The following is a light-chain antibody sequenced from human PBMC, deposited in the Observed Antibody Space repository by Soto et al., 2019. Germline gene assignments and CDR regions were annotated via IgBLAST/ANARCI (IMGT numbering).Light chain of an antibody. V-gene: IGKV3-15*01. CDR2: RAS. CDR3: QQDNNWPYT. J-gene: IGKJ2*01. CDR1: QHVSSN. Sequence: EIVMTQSPATLSVSPGGSATLSCRASQHVSSNFAWYRQKPGQAPTLLIYRASTRATGIPARFSGSGSGTEVTLTISSLQSEDFAVYYCQQDNNWPYTFGQGTKLEIK.